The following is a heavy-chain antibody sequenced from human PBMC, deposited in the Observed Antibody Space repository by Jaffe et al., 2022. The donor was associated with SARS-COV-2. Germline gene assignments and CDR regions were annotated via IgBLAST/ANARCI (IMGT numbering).Heavy chain of an antibody. J-gene: IGHJ4*02. V-gene: IGHV3-30*18. CDR2: ISYDGSHS. Sequence: QVHLLESGGGVVQPGRSLRLSCAASGFTFDTYGMHWVRQAPGKGLEWVAVISYDGSHSYYADSVKGRFTISRDSSKNTLYLQMHSLRPEDTAMYYCAKDRRGYTYGFATANDYWGQGTLVIVSS. D-gene: IGHD5-18*01. CDR3: AKDRRGYTYGFATANDY. CDR1: GFTFDTYG.